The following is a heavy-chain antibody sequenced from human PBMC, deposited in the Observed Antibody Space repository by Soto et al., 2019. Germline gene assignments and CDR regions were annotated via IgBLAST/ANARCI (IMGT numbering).Heavy chain of an antibody. CDR2: ISGSGGST. D-gene: IGHD3-10*01. CDR1: GFTFSSYA. J-gene: IGHJ4*02. CDR3: AKVASGYPSRMYYFDY. Sequence: EVQLLESGGGLVQPGGSLRLSCAASGFTFSSYAMSWVRQAPGKGLEWVSAISGSGGSTYYADSVKGRFTVSRDNSTNTLYLQMNTLRAEDTAVYYCAKVASGYPSRMYYFDYWGQGTLVTVSS. V-gene: IGHV3-23*01.